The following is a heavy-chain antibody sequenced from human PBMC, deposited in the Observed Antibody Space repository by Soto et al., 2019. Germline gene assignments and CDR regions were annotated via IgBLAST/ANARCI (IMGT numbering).Heavy chain of an antibody. CDR1: GLTFSSYA. Sequence: EVQLLDSGGGLVQPGGSLRLSCVASGLTFSSYAMSWVRQVPGKGLEWVSLIGGSCTNTYYADSVKGRFTISRDNSKNTLYLQMHRLSAEDTAVYYCAKVDYGDSFDYWGQGTPVTVSS. V-gene: IGHV3-23*01. D-gene: IGHD4-17*01. CDR3: AKVDYGDSFDY. J-gene: IGHJ4*02. CDR2: IGGSCTNT.